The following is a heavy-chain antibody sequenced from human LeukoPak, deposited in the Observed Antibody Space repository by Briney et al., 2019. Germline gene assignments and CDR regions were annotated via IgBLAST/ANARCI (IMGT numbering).Heavy chain of an antibody. CDR3: AAERQQVFDY. CDR2: ITHDGGST. V-gene: IGHV3-43*01. Sequence: GGSLRLSCAASGFTFDDYTMHWVRQAPGKGLDWVSLITHDGGSTFYADSVKGRFTISRDNSKNSLSLQMNSLRSEDTAFYYCAAERQQVFDYWGQGTLVTVSS. CDR1: GFTFDDYT. J-gene: IGHJ4*02.